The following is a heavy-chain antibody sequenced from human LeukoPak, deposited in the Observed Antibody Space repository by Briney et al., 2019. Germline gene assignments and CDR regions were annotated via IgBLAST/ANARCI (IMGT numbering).Heavy chain of an antibody. CDR3: ARDMGWQQFDQ. D-gene: IGHD5-24*01. Sequence: GGSLRLSCVASRFTFSNYWMTWARQAPGKGLERVANIKKDGGETYYMESVKGRFTISRDNARNSLYLQMNSLTVEDTAVYYCARDMGWQQFDQWGQGTLVTVSS. CDR1: RFTFSNYW. CDR2: IKKDGGET. V-gene: IGHV3-7*01. J-gene: IGHJ4*02.